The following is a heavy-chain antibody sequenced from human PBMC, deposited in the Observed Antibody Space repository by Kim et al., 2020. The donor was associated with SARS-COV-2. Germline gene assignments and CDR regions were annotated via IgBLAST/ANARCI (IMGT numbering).Heavy chain of an antibody. Sequence: GGSLRLSCAASGFTFSSYAMSWVRQAPGKGLEWVSAISGSGGSTYYADSVKGRFTISRDNSKNTLYLQMNSLRAEDTAVYYCAKDPTKKWELLLHYYYYYGMDVWGQGTTVTVSS. V-gene: IGHV3-23*01. D-gene: IGHD1-26*01. J-gene: IGHJ6*02. CDR1: GFTFSSYA. CDR2: ISGSGGST. CDR3: AKDPTKKWELLLHYYYYYGMDV.